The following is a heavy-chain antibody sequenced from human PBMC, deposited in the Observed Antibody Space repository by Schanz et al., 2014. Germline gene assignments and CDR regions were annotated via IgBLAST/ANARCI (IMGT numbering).Heavy chain of an antibody. V-gene: IGHV1-2*06. D-gene: IGHD2-8*02. J-gene: IGHJ4*02. CDR2: FNPGNGGA. Sequence: QVQLVQSGAEVKKPGDSVTVSCKVSGFIFTGYFIHWIRQAPGQGLEWMGRFNPGNGGANFAEKFQGRVAMTSDTSISAAYMDLSSLTSDDTAVYYCARGLVRYFDFWGQGTPVTVSS. CDR1: GFIFTGYF. CDR3: ARGLVRYFDF.